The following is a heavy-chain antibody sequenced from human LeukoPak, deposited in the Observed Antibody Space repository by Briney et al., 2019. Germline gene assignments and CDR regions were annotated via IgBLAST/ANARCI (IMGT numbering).Heavy chain of an antibody. D-gene: IGHD4-17*01. CDR1: GYTFTSYG. CDR3: ARGQTIQDYGDYDY. V-gene: IGHV1-18*01. CDR2: ISAYNGNT. J-gene: IGHJ4*02. Sequence: GASVKVSCKASGYTFTSYGISWVRQAPGQGLEWMGWISAYNGNTNYAQKLQGRVTMTTDTSTSTAYMELRSLRSDDTVVYYCARGQTIQDYGDYDYWGQGALVTVSS.